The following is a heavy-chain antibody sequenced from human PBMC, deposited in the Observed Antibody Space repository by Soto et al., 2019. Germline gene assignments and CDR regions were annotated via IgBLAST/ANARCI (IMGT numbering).Heavy chain of an antibody. D-gene: IGHD2-2*01. CDR1: GASIGSRGYY. CDR2: VFYSGST. V-gene: IGHV4-39*01. Sequence: QLQLQESGPGLVKPSETLSLTCTVSGASIGSRGYYWGWIRQPPGKGLEWIGSVFYSGSTYYNPSLSGRVTISIDISNNQFSLRLSSVTAADTAFYCCARRQFPDKAPAASYSDDGFDVWGQGTMVTVTS. CDR3: ARRQFPDKAPAASYSDDGFDV. J-gene: IGHJ3*01.